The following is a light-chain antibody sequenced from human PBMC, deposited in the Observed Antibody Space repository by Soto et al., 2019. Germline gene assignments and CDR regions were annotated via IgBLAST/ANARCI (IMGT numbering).Light chain of an antibody. CDR2: DVN. CDR1: SSDVGGYNL. Sequence: QSVLTQPASVSGSPGKSITISCTGTSSDVGGYNLVSWYQQYPDKAPKLMIFDVNTRPSGVSNRFSGSKSGNTASLTISGLQAEDEADYYCSSYKSSSTLPYVFGTGTKLTVL. J-gene: IGLJ1*01. CDR3: SSYKSSSTLPYV. V-gene: IGLV2-14*01.